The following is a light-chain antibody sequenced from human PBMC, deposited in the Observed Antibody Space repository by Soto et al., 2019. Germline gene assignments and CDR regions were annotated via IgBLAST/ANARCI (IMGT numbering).Light chain of an antibody. J-gene: IGKJ5*01. CDR2: GAS. Sequence: EIVMTQYPGPLSLSPGERATLSFRASQSVSSRLAWYQQKPGQAPRLLISGASSRATGIPDRFSGSGFGTDFTLTISRLEPEDFALYYCQHYAGGSRITFGQGTRLEI. V-gene: IGKV3-20*01. CDR1: QSVSSR. CDR3: QHYAGGSRIT.